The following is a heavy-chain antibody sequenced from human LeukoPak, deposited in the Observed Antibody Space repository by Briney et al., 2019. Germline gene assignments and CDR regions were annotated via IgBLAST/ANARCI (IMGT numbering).Heavy chain of an antibody. J-gene: IGHJ5*02. D-gene: IGHD6-13*01. CDR3: AFSIAAALGIDP. V-gene: IGHV1-69*05. CDR1: GGTFSSYA. CDR2: IIPIFGTA. Sequence: SVKVSCRASGGTFSSYAISWVRQAPGQGLEWMGGIIPIFGTANYAQKFQGRVTITTDESTSTAYMELSSLRSEDTAVYYCAFSIAAALGIDPWGQGTLVTVSS.